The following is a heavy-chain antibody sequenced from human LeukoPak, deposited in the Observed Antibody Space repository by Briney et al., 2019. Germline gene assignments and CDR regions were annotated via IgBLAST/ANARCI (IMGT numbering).Heavy chain of an antibody. Sequence: ASVKVSCKASGYTFTTYGFSWVRQAPGQGLEWMGWITTYNGNTNYAQKFQGRVTMTTDTSTSTAYMELRSLRSDDTAVYFCVREELRLGELSFDFWGQGTLVTVSS. J-gene: IGHJ4*02. V-gene: IGHV1-18*01. CDR3: VREELRLGELSFDF. CDR1: GYTFTTYG. D-gene: IGHD3-16*02. CDR2: ITTYNGNT.